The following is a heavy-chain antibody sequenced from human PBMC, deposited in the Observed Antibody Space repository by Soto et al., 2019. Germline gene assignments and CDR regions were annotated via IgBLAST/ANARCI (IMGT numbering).Heavy chain of an antibody. Sequence: GGSLRLSCAASGFTFSSYSMNWVRQAPGKGLEWVSSISSSSSYIYYADSVKGRFTISRDNAKNSLYLQMNSLRAEDTAVYYCARAVPGLDFDYWGQGTLVTVSS. CDR2: ISSSSSYI. D-gene: IGHD3-16*01. CDR3: ARAVPGLDFDY. J-gene: IGHJ4*02. V-gene: IGHV3-21*01. CDR1: GFTFSSYS.